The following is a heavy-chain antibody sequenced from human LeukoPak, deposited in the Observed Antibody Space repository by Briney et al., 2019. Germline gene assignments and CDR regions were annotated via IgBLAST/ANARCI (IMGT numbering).Heavy chain of an antibody. CDR2: INPNSGGT. D-gene: IGHD6-13*01. CDR3: ARGSSSSLREFDY. CDR1: GYTLTGYY. Sequence: ASVKVSCKASGYTLTGYYMHWVRQAPGQGLEWMGWINPNSGGTNYAQKFQGRVTMTRDTSISTAYMELSRLRSDDTAVYYCARGSSSSLREFDYWGQGTLVTVSS. J-gene: IGHJ4*02. V-gene: IGHV1-2*02.